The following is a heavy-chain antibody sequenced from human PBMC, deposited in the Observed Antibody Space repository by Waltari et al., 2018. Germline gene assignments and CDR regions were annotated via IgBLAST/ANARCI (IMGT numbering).Heavy chain of an antibody. V-gene: IGHV1-2*02. CDR3: ARDFGRCSGAACYLGNWFDP. D-gene: IGHD2-15*01. J-gene: IGHJ5*02. CDR1: GYTFTAYY. CDR2: LNPNDGDT. Sequence: QMQLVQSGPEVQTPGASVKVSCKASGYTFTAYYIPWVRRAPGQGFEWMGWLNPNDGDTRYSHNFEGRVTMTSDTSISTAYMELSSLRYDDSAVYYCARDFGRCSGAACYLGNWFDPWGQGTLVTVSS.